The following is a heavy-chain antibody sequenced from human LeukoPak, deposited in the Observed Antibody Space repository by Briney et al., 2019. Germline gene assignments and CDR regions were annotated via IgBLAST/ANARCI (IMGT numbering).Heavy chain of an antibody. CDR2: ISTSGST. CDR1: GGSISSYY. J-gene: IGHJ6*03. Sequence: SETLSLTCTVSGGSISSYYWSWIRQPAGKGLEWIGRISTSGSTNYNPSLKSRVAMSVDTSKNQFSLKLTSVTAADTAVYYCARELRGNYYANGNYYYYYYMDVRGKGPRSP. D-gene: IGHD1-26*01. CDR3: ARELRGNYYANGNYYYYYYMDV. V-gene: IGHV4-4*07.